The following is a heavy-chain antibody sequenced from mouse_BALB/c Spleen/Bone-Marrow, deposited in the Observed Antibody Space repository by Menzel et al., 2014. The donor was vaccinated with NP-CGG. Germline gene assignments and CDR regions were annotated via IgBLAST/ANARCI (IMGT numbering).Heavy chain of an antibody. D-gene: IGHD3-1*01. Sequence: QVQLKQSGPELVKPGASVTISCKASGYNFTSYYIHWVKQRPGQGLEWIGWIYPGNVNTKYNEKFKGKATLTADKSSTTAYMQLSSLTSEDPAVYFCARSGGAAMDYWGQGTSVTVSS. V-gene: IGHV1S56*01. CDR3: ARSGGAAMDY. J-gene: IGHJ4*01. CDR2: IYPGNVNT. CDR1: GYNFTSYY.